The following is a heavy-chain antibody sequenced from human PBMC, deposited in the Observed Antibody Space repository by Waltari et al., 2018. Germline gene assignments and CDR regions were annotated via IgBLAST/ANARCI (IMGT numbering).Heavy chain of an antibody. V-gene: IGHV4-4*07. D-gene: IGHD6-19*01. CDR3: ARAPAVPRTTWFDP. J-gene: IGHJ5*02. Sequence: LEWIGRIYTSGNTDYNPSLKSRVTMSIDTSNKQFSLNLYSVTAADTAVYYCARAPAVPRTTWFDPWGQGTLVTVSS. CDR2: IYTSGNT.